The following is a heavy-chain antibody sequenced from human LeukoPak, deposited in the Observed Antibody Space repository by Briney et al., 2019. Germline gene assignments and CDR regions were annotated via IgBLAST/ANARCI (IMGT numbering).Heavy chain of an antibody. D-gene: IGHD3-3*01. V-gene: IGHV7-4-1*02. J-gene: IGHJ5*02. Sequence: ASVKVSCKASGYTFTSYAMNWVRQAPGQGLEWMGWINTNTGNPTYAQGFTGRFVFSLDTSVSTAYLQISSLKAEDTAVYYCARDNPAWGSFWSGYYDGSSWFDPWGQGTLVTVSS. CDR3: ARDNPAWGSFWSGYYDGSSWFDP. CDR2: INTNTGNP. CDR1: GYTFTSYA.